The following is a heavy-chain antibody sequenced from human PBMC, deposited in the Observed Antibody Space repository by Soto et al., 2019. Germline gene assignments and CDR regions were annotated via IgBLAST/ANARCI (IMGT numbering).Heavy chain of an antibody. CDR2: IKQDGSEK. V-gene: IGHV3-7*01. J-gene: IGHJ5*01. D-gene: IGHD3-16*01. CDR3: ATYAHHTFDS. Sequence: EVQLVESGGGLVQPGGSLRLSCAASGFTFSNYWMSWVRQAPGKGPEWVANIKQDGSEKNYVDSVEGRFTISRDNAKNSLYLQMNSLRVEDTAVYYCATYAHHTFDSWGQGTLVTVSS. CDR1: GFTFSNYW.